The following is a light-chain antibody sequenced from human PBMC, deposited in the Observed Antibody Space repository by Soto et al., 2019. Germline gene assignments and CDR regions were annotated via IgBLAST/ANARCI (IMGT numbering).Light chain of an antibody. Sequence: DIVFTQAPGTLSLSPGERATLYCSASQSVSSNHLAWYQQKPGQAPRLLIYGGSSRATGIPVRFSGSGSETDFTLTITRLEPEDFAMYYCQQYSSSRTFGQGTKVDIK. CDR1: QSVSSNH. J-gene: IGKJ1*01. CDR3: QQYSSSRT. CDR2: GGS. V-gene: IGKV3-20*01.